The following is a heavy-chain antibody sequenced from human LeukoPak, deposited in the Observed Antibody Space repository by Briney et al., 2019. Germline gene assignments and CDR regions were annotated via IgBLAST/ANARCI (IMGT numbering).Heavy chain of an antibody. V-gene: IGHV3-66*02. J-gene: IGHJ4*02. CDR1: GFTVSSNY. CDR2: IYSGGST. CDR3: ARDGRFGEFPLDY. D-gene: IGHD3-10*01. Sequence: PGGSLRLSCAASGFTVSSNYMSWVRQAPGKGLEWVSVIYSGGSTYYADSMKGRFTISRDNSKNTLYFQMNRLRAEDTAVYYCARDGRFGEFPLDYWGQGTLVTVSS.